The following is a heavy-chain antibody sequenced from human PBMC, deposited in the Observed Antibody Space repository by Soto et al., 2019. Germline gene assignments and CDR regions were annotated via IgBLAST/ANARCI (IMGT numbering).Heavy chain of an antibody. CDR1: GFSLTTRGVG. V-gene: IGHV2-5*02. J-gene: IGHJ5*02. CDR2: IYWDDDK. D-gene: IGHD3-16*01. Sequence: QITLKESGPPLVKPTQTLTLTCTFSGFSLTTRGVGVGWIRQPPGKALECLALIYWDDDKRYSPSLQSRLSTXKXTXXNQLVLTMTNVDPVDTATYYCAHIPNYYQYDWFDPWGQGTLVSVSS. CDR3: AHIPNYYQYDWFDP.